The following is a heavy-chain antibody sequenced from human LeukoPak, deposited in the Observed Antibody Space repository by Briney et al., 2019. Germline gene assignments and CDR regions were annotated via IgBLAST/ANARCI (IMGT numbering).Heavy chain of an antibody. CDR2: ISYDGSNK. CDR1: GSTFSSYA. Sequence: PGGSLRLSCAASGSTFSSYAMHWVRQAPGKGLEWVAVISYDGSNKYYADSVKGRFTISRDNSKNTLYLQMNSLRAEDTAVYYCARAEDYYYYGMDVWGQGTTVTVSS. J-gene: IGHJ6*02. V-gene: IGHV3-30-3*01. CDR3: ARAEDYYYYGMDV.